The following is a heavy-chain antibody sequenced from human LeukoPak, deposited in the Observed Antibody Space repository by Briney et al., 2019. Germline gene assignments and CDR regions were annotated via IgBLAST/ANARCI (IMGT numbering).Heavy chain of an antibody. D-gene: IGHD4-23*01. CDR1: GYTFTSYY. CDR2: INTSGGST. CDR3: AGARQHGGQNYYCYYMDV. Sequence: ASVKDSCKASGYTFTSYYMHWVRPPPAQRGEGVGIINTSGGSTNYAQRFRDGLTMTRDMSTRTAYMELRSLRSDDTAVYYCAGARQHGGQNYYCYYMDVWGKGTTVTVSS. V-gene: IGHV1-46*01. J-gene: IGHJ6*03.